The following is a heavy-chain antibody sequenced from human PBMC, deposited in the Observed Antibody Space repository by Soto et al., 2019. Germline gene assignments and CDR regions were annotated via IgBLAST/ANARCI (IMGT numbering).Heavy chain of an antibody. CDR2: IYYSGST. Sequence: SETLSLTCTVSGGSVSSGSYYWSWIRQPPGKGLEWIGYIYYSGSTNYNPSLKSRVTIPVDTSKNQFSLKLSSVTAADTAVYYCAREGPGGSGSYYRIFDYWGQGTLVTVSS. CDR1: GGSVSSGSYY. V-gene: IGHV4-61*01. D-gene: IGHD3-10*01. CDR3: AREGPGGSGSYYRIFDY. J-gene: IGHJ4*02.